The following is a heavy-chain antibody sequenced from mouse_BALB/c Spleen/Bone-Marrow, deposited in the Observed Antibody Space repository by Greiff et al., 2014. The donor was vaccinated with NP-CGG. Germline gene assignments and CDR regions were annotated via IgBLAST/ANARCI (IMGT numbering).Heavy chain of an antibody. Sequence: EVQLVESGGGLVQPGGSLKLSCAASGFDFSRYWMSWVRQAPGIGLEWIGEINPDSKTINYSPSLKDKFIISRDNAKNTLYLQMNKVRSEDTALYYCARLGYYGGFAYWGQGTLVTVSA. CDR3: ARLGYYGGFAY. J-gene: IGHJ3*01. CDR1: GFDFSRYW. CDR2: INPDSKTI. D-gene: IGHD2-3*01. V-gene: IGHV4-1*02.